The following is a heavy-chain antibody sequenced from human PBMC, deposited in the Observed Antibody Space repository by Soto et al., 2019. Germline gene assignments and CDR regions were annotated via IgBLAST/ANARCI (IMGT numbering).Heavy chain of an antibody. D-gene: IGHD2-2*01. CDR1: GFTFSNYA. CDR3: AKGTLVKPPSTRAFDV. J-gene: IGHJ3*01. Sequence: EVQLLESGGGLVQPGGSLRLSCAASGFTFSNYAMSWVRQAPGMGLEWVSTLGVRSTYYADSVKGRFTISRDNPNNALYLQMNSLRVGDTAVYYCAKGTLVKPPSTRAFDVWGQGTMVIVSS. V-gene: IGHV3-23*01. CDR2: LGVRST.